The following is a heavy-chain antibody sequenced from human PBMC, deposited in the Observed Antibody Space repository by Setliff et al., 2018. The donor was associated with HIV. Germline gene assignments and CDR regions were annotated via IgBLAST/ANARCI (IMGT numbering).Heavy chain of an antibody. J-gene: IGHJ2*01. CDR2: IYYSGNT. V-gene: IGHV4-59*12. CDR1: GVSISNYY. D-gene: IGHD1-1*01. CDR3: ARERRLHGIQPPYWYFDL. Sequence: SETLSLTCNVSGVSISNYYWSWIRRPPGKGLEWIGIGYIYYSGNTQYSPSLNGRATISVDTSNNQFTLKLTSVTAADTAVYYCARERRLHGIQPPYWYFDLWSRGTLVTVSS.